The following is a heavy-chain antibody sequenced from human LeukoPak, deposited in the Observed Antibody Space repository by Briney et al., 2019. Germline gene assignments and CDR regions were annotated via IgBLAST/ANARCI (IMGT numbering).Heavy chain of an antibody. CDR2: IYYSGST. J-gene: IGHJ5*02. D-gene: IGHD6-13*01. Sequence: MPSETLSLTCTVSGGSISSYYWSWIRQPPGKGLEWIGYIYYSGSTNYNPSLKSRVTISVDTSKYQFSLKLSSVTAADTAVYYCASTYSSSWYNWFDPWGQGTLVTVSS. V-gene: IGHV4-59*01. CDR1: GGSISSYY. CDR3: ASTYSSSWYNWFDP.